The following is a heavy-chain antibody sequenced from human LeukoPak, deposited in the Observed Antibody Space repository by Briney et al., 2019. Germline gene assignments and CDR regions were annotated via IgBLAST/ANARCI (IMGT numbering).Heavy chain of an antibody. Sequence: ASVKVSCKASGYTFTSYGISWVRQAPGQGLGWMGWISAYNGNTNYAQKLQGRVTMTTDTSTSTAYMELRSLGSDDTAVYYCARDLYDSSGYYYPNDYWGQGTLVTVSS. J-gene: IGHJ4*02. D-gene: IGHD3-22*01. CDR1: GYTFTSYG. V-gene: IGHV1-18*01. CDR2: ISAYNGNT. CDR3: ARDLYDSSGYYYPNDY.